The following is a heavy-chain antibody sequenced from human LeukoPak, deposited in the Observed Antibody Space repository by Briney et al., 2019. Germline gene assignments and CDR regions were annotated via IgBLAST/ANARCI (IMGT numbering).Heavy chain of an antibody. CDR2: ISTYNGNT. CDR1: GYTFTNFG. D-gene: IGHD3-22*01. Sequence: GASVKASCKASGYTFTNFGVNWVRQAPGQGLEWMGWISTYNGNTNYAQRLQGRVTMTTDTSTSTVYMELRSLRSDDTAVYYCARPRLHRLYYDSSGYYHDAFDIWGQGTMVTVSS. CDR3: ARPRLHRLYYDSSGYYHDAFDI. V-gene: IGHV1-18*01. J-gene: IGHJ3*02.